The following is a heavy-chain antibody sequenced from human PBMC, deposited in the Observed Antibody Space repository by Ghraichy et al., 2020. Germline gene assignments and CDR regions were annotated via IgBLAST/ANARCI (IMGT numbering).Heavy chain of an antibody. V-gene: IGHV3-64D*06. D-gene: IGHD6-13*01. Sequence: GESLNISCSASGFTFSSYPMHWVRQAPGKGLEYVAALDRDGGKTFYADSVKGRFTISRDNSKNTVVLQMSSLRIEDTAVYYCVRPYPSSWMKYGFFSIWGQGVLVTVSS. CDR3: VRPYPSSWMKYGFFSI. CDR1: GFTFSSYP. CDR2: LDRDGGKT. J-gene: IGHJ3*02.